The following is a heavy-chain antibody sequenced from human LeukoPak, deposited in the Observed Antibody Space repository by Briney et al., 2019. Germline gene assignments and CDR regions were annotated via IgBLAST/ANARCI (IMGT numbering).Heavy chain of an antibody. CDR3: ATETLLEPEVYFDY. CDR1: GFTFSSYG. V-gene: IGHV3-33*01. J-gene: IGHJ4*02. CDR2: IWYDGSNK. Sequence: GGSLRLSCAASGFTFSSYGMHWVRQARGKGLEWVAVIWYDGSNKYYADSVKGRFTISRDNSKNTLYLQMNSLRAEDTAVYYCATETLLEPEVYFDYWGQGTLVTVSS. D-gene: IGHD1-1*01.